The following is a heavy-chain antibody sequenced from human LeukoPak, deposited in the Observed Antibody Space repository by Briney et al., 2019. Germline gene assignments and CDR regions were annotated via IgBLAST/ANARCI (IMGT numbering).Heavy chain of an antibody. V-gene: IGHV3-7*01. CDR2: IKQDGSEK. D-gene: IGHD1-26*01. CDR1: GGSISSSSYY. CDR3: ARINSGSYYAGWDGGLDY. J-gene: IGHJ4*02. Sequence: ETLSLTCTVSGGSISSSSYYWGWIRQPPGKGLEWVANIKQDGSEKYYVDSVKGRFTISRDNPKNSLYLQMNSLRAEDTAVYYCARINSGSYYAGWDGGLDYWGQGTLVTVSS.